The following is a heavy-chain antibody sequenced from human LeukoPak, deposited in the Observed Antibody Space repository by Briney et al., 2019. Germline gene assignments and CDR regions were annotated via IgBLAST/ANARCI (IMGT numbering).Heavy chain of an antibody. V-gene: IGHV4-39*01. CDR2: ISYSGNT. D-gene: IGHD2-15*01. CDR3: ARHCCSGPAKRVFDI. J-gene: IGHJ3*02. Sequence: SETLSLTCTVSGGSIISSEYHWGWVRQPPGKGLEWIGTISYSGNTDYNPSLRSRVTISVDASNNQFSLRLGSVTAADTAVYHCARHCCSGPAKRVFDIWGQGTMVTVSS. CDR1: GGSIISSEYH.